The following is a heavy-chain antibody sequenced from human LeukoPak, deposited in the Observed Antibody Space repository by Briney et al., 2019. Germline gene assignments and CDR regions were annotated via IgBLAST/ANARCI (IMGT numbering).Heavy chain of an antibody. CDR2: IYSGGST. D-gene: IGHD3-10*01. CDR1: GFTVSSNY. V-gene: IGHV3-66*01. CDR3: ARSGFGELFPFDY. Sequence: PGGSLRLSCSASGFTVSSNYMSWVRQAPGKGLEWVSVIYSGGSTYYADSVKGRFTISRDNSKNTLYLQMNSLRAEDTAVYYCARSGFGELFPFDYWGQGTLVTVSS. J-gene: IGHJ4*02.